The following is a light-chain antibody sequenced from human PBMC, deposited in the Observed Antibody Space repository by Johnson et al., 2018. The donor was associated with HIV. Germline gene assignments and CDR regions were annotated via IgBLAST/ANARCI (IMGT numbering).Light chain of an antibody. CDR2: ENN. CDR3: GTWDSSLNV. CDR1: SSNIGNNY. Sequence: QSVLTQPPSVSAAPGQKVTISCSGSSSNIGNNYVSWYQQLPGRAPKLLIYENNKRPSGIPDRFSGSKSGTSATLGITGLQTGDEADYYCGTWDSSLNVFGTGTKVTVL. J-gene: IGLJ1*01. V-gene: IGLV1-51*02.